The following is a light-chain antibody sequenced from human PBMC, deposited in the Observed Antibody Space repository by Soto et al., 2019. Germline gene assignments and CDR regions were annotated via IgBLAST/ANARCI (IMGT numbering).Light chain of an antibody. CDR1: QSVSSN. J-gene: IGKJ4*01. V-gene: IGKV3-15*01. CDR3: QQFNYWPPLT. Sequence: EIVMTQSPATLSVTPGERATLSCRASQSVSSNLAWYQQKPGQAPRLLMFNASTRDTGIPARFSGSGSGTEFTLTITSLQSEDFAVYYCQQFNYWPPLTFGGGTKVEIK. CDR2: NAS.